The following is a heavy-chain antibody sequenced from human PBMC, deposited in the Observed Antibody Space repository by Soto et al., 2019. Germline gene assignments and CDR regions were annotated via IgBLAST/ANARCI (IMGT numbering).Heavy chain of an antibody. CDR3: ARDVDFGKEDV. Sequence: QVQLQESGPELVKPSETLSLTCTVSGGSVTGGSYYWNWIRQPPGKGLEWIGYIYYSGSSNYNPSRTSRVTISLDTAKNQFSLKLSSVTAADTAVYYCARDVDFGKEDVWGQGTTVTVSS. CDR2: IYYSGSS. V-gene: IGHV4-61*01. D-gene: IGHD2-15*01. CDR1: GGSVTGGSYY. J-gene: IGHJ6*02.